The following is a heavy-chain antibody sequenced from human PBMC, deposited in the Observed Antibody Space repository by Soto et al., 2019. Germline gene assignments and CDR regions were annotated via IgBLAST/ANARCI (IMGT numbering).Heavy chain of an antibody. Sequence: GASVKVSCEASGYTFTRYGISWVRQAPGQGLEWMGWISAYNGNTNYAQKLQGRVTMTTDTSTSTAYMELRSLRSDDTAVYYCARVLGSGSYYQEPTLDAFDIWGQGTMVTVSS. CDR2: ISAYNGNT. V-gene: IGHV1-18*01. J-gene: IGHJ3*02. D-gene: IGHD3-10*01. CDR3: ARVLGSGSYYQEPTLDAFDI. CDR1: GYTFTRYG.